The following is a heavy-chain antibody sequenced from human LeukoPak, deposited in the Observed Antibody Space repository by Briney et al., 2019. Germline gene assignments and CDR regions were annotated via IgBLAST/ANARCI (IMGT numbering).Heavy chain of an antibody. Sequence: SVKVSCKASGGTFSGYAISWVRQAPGQGLEWMGGIIPIFGTANYAQKFQGRVTITADKSTSTAYMELSSLRSEDTAVYYCARGLRYFDWLFLWGQGTLVTVSS. CDR1: GGTFSGYA. CDR3: ARGLRYFDWLFL. CDR2: IIPIFGTA. D-gene: IGHD3-9*01. V-gene: IGHV1-69*06. J-gene: IGHJ5*02.